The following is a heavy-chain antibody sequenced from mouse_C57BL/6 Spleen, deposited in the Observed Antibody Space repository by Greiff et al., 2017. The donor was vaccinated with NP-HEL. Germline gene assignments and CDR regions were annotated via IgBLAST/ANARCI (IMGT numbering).Heavy chain of an antibody. CDR1: GYSFTGYY. D-gene: IGHD3-2*02. CDR2: INPSTGGT. V-gene: IGHV1-42*01. Sequence: EVHLVESGPELVKPGASVKISCKASGYSFTGYYMNWVKQSPEKSLEWIGEINPSTGGTTYNQKFKAKATLTVDKSSSTAYMQLKSLTSEDSAVYYCASDSSGYMFAYWGQGTLVTVSA. CDR3: ASDSSGYMFAY. J-gene: IGHJ3*01.